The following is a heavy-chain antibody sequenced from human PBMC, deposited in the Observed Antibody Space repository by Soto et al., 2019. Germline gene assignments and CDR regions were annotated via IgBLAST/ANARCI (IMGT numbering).Heavy chain of an antibody. D-gene: IGHD1-7*01. CDR2: IIPIFGTA. CDR1: GGTFSSYA. CDR3: AGSGTKWYYFDY. J-gene: IGHJ4*02. Sequence: QVQLVQSGAEVKKPGSSVKVSCKASGGTFSSYAISWVRQAPGQGLEWMGGIIPIFGTANYAQKFQGRVTITADESTSTAYLGLSSLRSEDTAVYYCAGSGTKWYYFDYWGQGTLVTVSS. V-gene: IGHV1-69*01.